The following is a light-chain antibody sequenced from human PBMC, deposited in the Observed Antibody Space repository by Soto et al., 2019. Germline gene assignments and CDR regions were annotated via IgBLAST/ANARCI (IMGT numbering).Light chain of an antibody. V-gene: IGKV3-11*01. J-gene: IGKJ4*01. Sequence: IVLTKSPATLSLYPGERATFSCRASQSVGSYLAWYQQKPGRAPRLLIYDAFNRATGIPARFSGSGSGTDFTLTISSLEPEDFAVYYCQQRSNWPPITFGGGTKVDIK. CDR3: QQRSNWPPIT. CDR1: QSVGSY. CDR2: DAF.